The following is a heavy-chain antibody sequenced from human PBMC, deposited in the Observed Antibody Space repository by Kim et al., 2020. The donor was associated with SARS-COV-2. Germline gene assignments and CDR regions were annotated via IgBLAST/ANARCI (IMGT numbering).Heavy chain of an antibody. V-gene: IGHV4-59*01. D-gene: IGHD1-26*01. Sequence: SETLSLTCIVSGGSIKTYYWGWVRQPPGKGLECLGFIYYGGSTNPHPSLESRVSMSIDTSKNQFSLKLASVTAADTAIYYCATIGVVGETHRSFDHWGQGTLVIVSS. CDR3: ATIGVVGETHRSFDH. CDR1: GGSIKTYY. J-gene: IGHJ4*02. CDR2: IYYGGST.